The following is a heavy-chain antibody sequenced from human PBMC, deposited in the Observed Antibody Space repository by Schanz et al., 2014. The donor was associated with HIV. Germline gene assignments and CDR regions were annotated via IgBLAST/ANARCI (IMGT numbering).Heavy chain of an antibody. J-gene: IGHJ4*02. D-gene: IGHD2-15*01. V-gene: IGHV3-33*01. CDR3: ASWGSWSVTSPYYFDY. CDR1: GFNFSSYG. Sequence: QVKGGEDGGGGVQRGRSLRHSCEGEGFNFSSYGMHWVRQAPGKGLEWVAVIWYDGSNKYYADSVKGRFTISRDNSKNTLYLQMSSLRAEDTAVYYCASWGSWSVTSPYYFDYWGQGTLVTVSS. CDR2: IWYDGSNK.